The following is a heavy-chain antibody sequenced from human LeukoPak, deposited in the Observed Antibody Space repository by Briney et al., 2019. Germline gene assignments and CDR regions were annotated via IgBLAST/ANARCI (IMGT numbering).Heavy chain of an antibody. Sequence: RSSETLSLTCTVSGGSISSSSYYWGWIRQPPGKGPEWIGSIYYSGSTYYNPSLKSRVTISVDTSKNQFSLKLSSVTAADTAVYYCARHPPVHKGEDWFDPWGQGTLVTVSS. CDR1: GGSISSSSYY. CDR2: IYYSGST. V-gene: IGHV4-39*01. D-gene: IGHD3-16*01. CDR3: ARHPPVHKGEDWFDP. J-gene: IGHJ5*02.